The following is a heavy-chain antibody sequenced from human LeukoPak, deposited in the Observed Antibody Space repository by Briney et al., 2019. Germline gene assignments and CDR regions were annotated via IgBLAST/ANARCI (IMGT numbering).Heavy chain of an antibody. Sequence: SETLSLTCAVSGGSFSGYYWSWIRQPPGKGLEWIGEINHSGSTNYNPSLKSRVTISVDTSKNQFSLKLSSVTAADTAVYYCARGDRYYDSSGYYRTSFDYWGQGTLVTVSA. CDR2: INHSGST. CDR1: GGSFSGYY. V-gene: IGHV4-34*01. D-gene: IGHD3-22*01. J-gene: IGHJ4*02. CDR3: ARGDRYYDSSGYYRTSFDY.